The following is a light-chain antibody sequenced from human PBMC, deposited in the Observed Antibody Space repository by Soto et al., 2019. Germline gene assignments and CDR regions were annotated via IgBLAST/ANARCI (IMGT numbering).Light chain of an antibody. CDR1: SSDIGDYNY. CDR2: DVS. V-gene: IGLV2-14*01. Sequence: QSALTQPASVSGSPGQSITISYTGTSSDIGDYNYVSWYQQRPGKAPKLMIYDVSNRPSGVSNRFSGSKSGSTASLTISGLQAEDEADYYCSSYASSSTIYVFGTGTKLTVL. J-gene: IGLJ1*01. CDR3: SSYASSSTIYV.